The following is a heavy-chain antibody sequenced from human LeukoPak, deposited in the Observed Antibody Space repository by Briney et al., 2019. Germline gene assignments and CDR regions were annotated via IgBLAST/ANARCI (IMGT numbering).Heavy chain of an antibody. D-gene: IGHD3-16*01. CDR1: GFMFSNYV. Sequence: GGSLRLSCAAAGFMFSNYVMYWVRQAPGKGLEWVSDVSASGFTIVYADSVKGRFTISRDNSKNTLYLQMNSLRAEDTAVYYCAKGGRGTYYADSWGQGTLVTVSS. V-gene: IGHV3-23*01. CDR3: AKGGRGTYYADS. CDR2: VSASGFTI. J-gene: IGHJ4*02.